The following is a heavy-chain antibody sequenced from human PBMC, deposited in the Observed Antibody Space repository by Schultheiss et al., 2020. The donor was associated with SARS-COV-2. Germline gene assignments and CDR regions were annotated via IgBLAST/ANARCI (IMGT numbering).Heavy chain of an antibody. CDR3: ARGRAWLSWFDP. CDR1: GYSISSSNW. V-gene: IGHV4-28*03. J-gene: IGHJ5*02. D-gene: IGHD3-10*01. Sequence: SETLSLTCAVSGYSISSSNWWGWIRQPPGKGLEWIGYIYYSGSTNYNPSLKSRVTISVDTSKNQFSLKLSSVTAADTAVYYCARGRAWLSWFDPWGQGTLVTVSS. CDR2: IYYSGST.